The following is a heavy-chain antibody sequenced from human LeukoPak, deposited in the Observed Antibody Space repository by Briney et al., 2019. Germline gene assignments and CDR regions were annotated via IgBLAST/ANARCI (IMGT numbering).Heavy chain of an antibody. V-gene: IGHV3-23*01. D-gene: IGHD1-26*01. CDR3: ARGSGNFFSNNWFDP. Sequence: HPGGSLRLSCAASGFTFSTSVMSWVRQAPGKGLEWASLISGSGGSTYYAGSVKGRFTVSRDNSKNTLFLQMSSLRAEDMAVYYCARGSGNFFSNNWFDPWGQGTLVTVSS. CDR1: GFTFSTSV. CDR2: ISGSGGST. J-gene: IGHJ5*02.